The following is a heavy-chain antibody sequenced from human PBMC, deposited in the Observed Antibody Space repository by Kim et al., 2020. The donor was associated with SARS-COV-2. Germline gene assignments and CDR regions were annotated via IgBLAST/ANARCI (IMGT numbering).Heavy chain of an antibody. J-gene: IGHJ6*02. CDR2: INSDGSTT. CDR1: GFTFSSYW. V-gene: IGHV3-74*01. Sequence: GGSLRLSCAASGFTFSSYWMHWVRQAPGKGLVWVSLINSDGSTTYYADSVKGRFTISRDNAKKTLYLQMNSLRAGDTPVYYCARGNYYGRGVWGQGTTVT. CDR3: ARGNYYGRGV.